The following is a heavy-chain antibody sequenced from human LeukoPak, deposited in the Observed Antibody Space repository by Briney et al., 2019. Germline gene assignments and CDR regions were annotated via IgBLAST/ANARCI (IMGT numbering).Heavy chain of an antibody. D-gene: IGHD3-10*01. Sequence: EASVKVSCTASGYTFTSYDMNWVRQATGQGLEWMGWMNLNSRNTGYAQKVQGRVTMTMNTSISTAYMELSSLRSEDTAVYYCARAGSGGCYLDYGGQGPLVTVSS. CDR3: ARAGSGGCYLDY. J-gene: IGHJ4*02. CDR1: GYTFTSYD. CDR2: MNLNSRNT. V-gene: IGHV1-8*01.